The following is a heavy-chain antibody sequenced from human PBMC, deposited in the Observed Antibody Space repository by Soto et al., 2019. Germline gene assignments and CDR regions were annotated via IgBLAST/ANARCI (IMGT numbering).Heavy chain of an antibody. V-gene: IGHV4-34*01. CDR1: GGSFSGYY. D-gene: IGHD3-10*01. CDR3: ARAGSDYYGSGSKSYYYYMDV. CDR2: INHSGST. J-gene: IGHJ6*03. Sequence: PSETLSLTCAVYGGSFSGYYWSWIRQPPGKGLEWIGEINHSGSTNYNPSLKSRVTISVDTSKNQFSLKLSSVTAADTAVYYCARAGSDYYGSGSKSYYYYMDVWGKGNTVTFSS.